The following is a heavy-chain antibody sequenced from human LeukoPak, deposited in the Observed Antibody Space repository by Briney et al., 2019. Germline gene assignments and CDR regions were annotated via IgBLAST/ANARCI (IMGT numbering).Heavy chain of an antibody. CDR1: GYTFTSYD. V-gene: IGHV1-2*02. J-gene: IGHJ5*02. CDR2: INPNSGGT. CDR3: ARDGVKYYYGSGSYYYRNWFDP. D-gene: IGHD3-10*01. Sequence: ASVKLSCKASGYTFTSYDINWVRQAPGQGLEWMGRINPNSGGTNYAQTFQGRVTMTRDTSISTAYMELSRLRSDDTAVYYCARDGVKYYYGSGSYYYRNWFDPWGQGTLVTVSS.